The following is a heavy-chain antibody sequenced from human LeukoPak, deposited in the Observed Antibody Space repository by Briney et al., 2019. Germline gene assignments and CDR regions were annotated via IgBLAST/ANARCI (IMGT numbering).Heavy chain of an antibody. CDR2: ISGSGGST. Sequence: GGSLRLPCAASGFTLSRYAMSWVRQAPGKGLEWVSAISGSGGSTYYADSVKGRFTISRDNSKNTLYLQMNSLRAEDTAVYYCAKGEHSYDFWSPYNWVDPWGQGTLVTVSS. CDR1: GFTLSRYA. J-gene: IGHJ5*02. CDR3: AKGEHSYDFWSPYNWVDP. V-gene: IGHV3-23*01. D-gene: IGHD3-3*01.